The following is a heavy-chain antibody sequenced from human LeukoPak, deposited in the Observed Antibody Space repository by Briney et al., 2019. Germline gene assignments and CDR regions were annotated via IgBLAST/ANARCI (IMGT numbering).Heavy chain of an antibody. CDR1: GGSISSYY. D-gene: IGHD3-3*01. J-gene: IGHJ4*02. V-gene: IGHV4-59*01. CDR2: IYYSGST. Sequence: PSETLSLTCTVSGGSISSYYWSWLRQPPGKGLEWIGYIYYSGSTNYNPSLTSRVTISVDTSKNQFSLKLSSVTAADTAVYYCARATMDFWSGYYPYYFDYWGQGTLVTVSS. CDR3: ARATMDFWSGYYPYYFDY.